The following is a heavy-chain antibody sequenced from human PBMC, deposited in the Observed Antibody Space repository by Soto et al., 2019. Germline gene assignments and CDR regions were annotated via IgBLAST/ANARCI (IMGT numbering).Heavy chain of an antibody. CDR3: TRSAGHFGVPPKGGVYYTYYMDV. V-gene: IGHV3-73*01. J-gene: IGHJ6*03. CDR2: FRAKLTNYAA. CDR1: GFSFSGSL. D-gene: IGHD3-3*01. Sequence: EVQLVESGGDLVQPGGSLKLSCAASGFSFSGSLLHGAGQVSVKGRSGLAVFRAKLTNYAAAYGAWVKGRITMSRDDSQDTAYLQINSLKTEDTAVYYCTRSAGHFGVPPKGGVYYTYYMDVWGKGTTVTVSS.